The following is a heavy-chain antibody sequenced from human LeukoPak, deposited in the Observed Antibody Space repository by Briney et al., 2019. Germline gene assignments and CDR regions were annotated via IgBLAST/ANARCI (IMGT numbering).Heavy chain of an antibody. J-gene: IGHJ6*02. CDR2: INPNTGDT. V-gene: IGHV1-2*06. D-gene: IGHD3-3*01. CDR1: GYTITGYY. Sequence: ASVKVSCKASGYTITGYYMHWVRQAPGQGLEWMGRINPNTGDTNSARKFQGRVTMTRDTSISTVYMELSRLRSDDTAVYYCARGLTASNYYDFWSGYYTHYYYYGMDVWGQGTTVTVSS. CDR3: ARGLTASNYYDFWSGYYTHYYYYGMDV.